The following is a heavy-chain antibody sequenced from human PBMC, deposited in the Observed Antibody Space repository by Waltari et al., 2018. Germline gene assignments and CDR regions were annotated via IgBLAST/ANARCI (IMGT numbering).Heavy chain of an antibody. CDR2: MNSDGSST. Sequence: EVQLVESGGGLVQPGGSLRLSCAASGFTFSSYWRHGVRQAPGKGLVWVSRMNSDGSSTSYADSVKCRFTISRDNAKNTLYLQMNSLRAEDTAVYYCSGYSYGGVDYWGQGTLVTVSS. D-gene: IGHD5-18*01. CDR3: SGYSYGGVDY. CDR1: GFTFSSYW. J-gene: IGHJ4*02. V-gene: IGHV3-74*01.